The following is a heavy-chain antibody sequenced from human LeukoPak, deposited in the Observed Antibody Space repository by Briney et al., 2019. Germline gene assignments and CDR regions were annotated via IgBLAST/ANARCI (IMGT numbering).Heavy chain of an antibody. Sequence: PGGSLRLSCAASGFTLTKYAMSWVRHAPGKGLEWVSGISWNSGSIGYADSVKGRFTISRDNAKNSLYLQMNSLRAEDTALYYCAKDRSIVVVTATYFDYWGQGTLVTVSS. J-gene: IGHJ4*02. CDR3: AKDRSIVVVTATYFDY. V-gene: IGHV3-9*01. D-gene: IGHD2-21*02. CDR2: ISWNSGSI. CDR1: GFTLTKYA.